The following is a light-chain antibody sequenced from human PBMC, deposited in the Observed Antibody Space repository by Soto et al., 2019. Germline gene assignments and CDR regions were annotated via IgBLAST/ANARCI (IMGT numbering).Light chain of an antibody. CDR2: GAS. Sequence: EIVMTKSPATLSVSRGERATLSCRASQSINSNLAWYQQKPGQAPRLLIYGASTRATGIPARFSGSGSGTEFTLTINSLQSEDFALYYCQQYNNWRTFGQVTKVDIK. CDR1: QSINSN. J-gene: IGKJ1*01. V-gene: IGKV3-15*01. CDR3: QQYNNWRT.